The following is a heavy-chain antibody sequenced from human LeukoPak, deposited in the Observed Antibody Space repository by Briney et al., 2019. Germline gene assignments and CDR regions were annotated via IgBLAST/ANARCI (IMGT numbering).Heavy chain of an antibody. CDR3: AKEIRRYCSGGSCYDYYYYGMDV. V-gene: IGHV3-30*18. CDR2: ISYDGSNK. CDR1: GFTFSSYG. D-gene: IGHD2-15*01. Sequence: LPGGSLRLSCAASGFTFSSYGMHWVRQAPGKGLEWVAVISYDGSNKYYADSVKGRFTISRDNSKNTLYLQMNSLRAEDTAVYYCAKEIRRYCSGGSCYDYYYYGMDVWGQGTTVTVSS. J-gene: IGHJ6*02.